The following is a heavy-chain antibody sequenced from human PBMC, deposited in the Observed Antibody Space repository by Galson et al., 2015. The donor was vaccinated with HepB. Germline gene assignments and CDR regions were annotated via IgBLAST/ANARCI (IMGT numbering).Heavy chain of an antibody. D-gene: IGHD5-24*01. V-gene: IGHV1-69*02. CDR2: IIPILGIA. CDR1: GGTFSSYT. Sequence: SVKVSCKASGGTFSSYTISWVRQAPGQGLEWMGRIIPILGIANYAQKFQGRVTITADKSTSTAYMELSSLRSEDTAVYYCASRDGYSPYGMDAWGQGTTVTVSS. CDR3: ASRDGYSPYGMDA. J-gene: IGHJ6*02.